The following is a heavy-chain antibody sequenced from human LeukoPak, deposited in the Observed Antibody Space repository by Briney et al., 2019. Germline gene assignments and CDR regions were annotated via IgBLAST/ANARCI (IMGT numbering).Heavy chain of an antibody. J-gene: IGHJ6*03. Sequence: SETLSLTCTVSGGSISSGSYYWSWIRQPAGKGLEWIGRIYTTGSTNYNPSLKSRVTISVDTSENQFSLNLSSVTAADTAVYYCARVSFGSGYYCYMDVWGKGTTVTVSS. V-gene: IGHV4-61*02. CDR2: IYTTGST. CDR1: GGSISSGSYY. D-gene: IGHD3-10*01. CDR3: ARVSFGSGYYCYMDV.